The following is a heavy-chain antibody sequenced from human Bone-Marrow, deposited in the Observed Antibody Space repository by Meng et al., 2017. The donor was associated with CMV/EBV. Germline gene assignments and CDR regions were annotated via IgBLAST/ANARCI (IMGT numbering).Heavy chain of an antibody. CDR3: ARDLASGSVIVSAYFDY. CDR1: SVRSASYY. CDR2: IDYSGST. J-gene: IGHJ4*02. V-gene: IGHV4-61*01. Sequence: SVRSASYYWRWIRPPPGKGLEWLRYIDYSGSTNYSPSLTSRVTISVDTSKNQFSLKLSSVTAADTAVYYCARDLASGSVIVSAYFDYWGQGTLVTVSS. D-gene: IGHD3-22*01.